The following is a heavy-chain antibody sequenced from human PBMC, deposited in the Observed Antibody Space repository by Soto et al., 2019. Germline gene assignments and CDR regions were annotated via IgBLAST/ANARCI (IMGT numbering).Heavy chain of an antibody. CDR1: GGSISSGGYY. J-gene: IGHJ4*02. Sequence: QVQLQESGPGLVKPSQTLSLTCTVSGGSISSGGYYCSWIRQHPGKGLEWIGYIYYSGSTYYNPALKSRVSISVDTSKNQFSLKLSSVTAADTAVYYCARGGYCSGGSCYSEYFDYWGQGTLVTVSS. CDR3: ARGGYCSGGSCYSEYFDY. CDR2: IYYSGST. D-gene: IGHD2-15*01. V-gene: IGHV4-31*03.